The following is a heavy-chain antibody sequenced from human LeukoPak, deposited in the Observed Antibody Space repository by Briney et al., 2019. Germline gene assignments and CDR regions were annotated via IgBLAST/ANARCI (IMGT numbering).Heavy chain of an antibody. CDR1: GGSISSYY. J-gene: IGHJ5*02. CDR2: IYTSGST. Sequence: SETLSLTCTVSGGSISSYYWSWIRQPAGKGLEWIGRIYTSGSTNYHPSLKSRVTMSVDTSKNQFSLKLSSVNAADPAVYYCVRDISDEWFGGDDAKWFVPWGQGSLVAVCS. CDR3: VRDISDEWFGGDDAKWFVP. V-gene: IGHV4-4*07. D-gene: IGHD3-10*01.